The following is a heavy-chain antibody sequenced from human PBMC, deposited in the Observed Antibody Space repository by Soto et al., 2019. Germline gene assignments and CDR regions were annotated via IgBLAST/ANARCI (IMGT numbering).Heavy chain of an antibody. V-gene: IGHV4-39*01. Sequence: SETLSLTCTVSGGSISSSSDFWGWIRQPPGKGLEWIGSIFYSGNTYYNPSLKSRVTISVDTSKNQFSLKLSSVTADTAVYYCARLTHYGFLDYWGQGTLVTVSS. J-gene: IGHJ4*02. CDR1: GGSISSSSDF. CDR2: IFYSGNT. D-gene: IGHD3-10*01. CDR3: ARLTHYGFLDY.